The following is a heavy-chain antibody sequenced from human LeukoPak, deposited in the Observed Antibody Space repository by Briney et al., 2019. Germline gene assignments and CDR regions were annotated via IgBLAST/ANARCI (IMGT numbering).Heavy chain of an antibody. CDR1: GVSFSGYC. CDR3: ARGRILWFGELYYFDY. CDR2: INHSGST. Sequence: SETLSLTCAVYGVSFSGYCWSWIRQPPGKGLEWIGEINHSGSTNYNPSLKSRVTISVDTSKNQFSLKLSSVTAADTAVYYCARGRILWFGELYYFDYWGQGTLVTVSS. V-gene: IGHV4-34*01. J-gene: IGHJ4*02. D-gene: IGHD3-10*01.